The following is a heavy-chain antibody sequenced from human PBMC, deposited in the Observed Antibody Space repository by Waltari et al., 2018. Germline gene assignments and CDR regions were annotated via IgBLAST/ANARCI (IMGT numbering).Heavy chain of an antibody. Sequence: QVQLQQWGAGLLKPSETLSLTCAVYGGSFSGYYWSWIRQPPGKGREWIGEINHSGSTNDNPSLKSRVTISVDTSKNQCSLKLSSVTAADTAVYYCARLGGNRIWGSYRKRDWFDPWGQGTLVTVSS. CDR1: GGSFSGYY. CDR2: INHSGST. CDR3: ARLGGNRIWGSYRKRDWFDP. V-gene: IGHV4-34*01. J-gene: IGHJ5*02. D-gene: IGHD3-16*02.